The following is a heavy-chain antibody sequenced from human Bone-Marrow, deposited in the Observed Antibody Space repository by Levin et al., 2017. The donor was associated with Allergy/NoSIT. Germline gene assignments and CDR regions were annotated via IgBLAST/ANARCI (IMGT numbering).Heavy chain of an antibody. CDR2: IYPGDSDT. Sequence: GESLKISCKGSGYSFTSYWIGWVRQMPGKGLEWMGIIYPGDSDTRYSPSFQGQVTISADKSISTAYLQWSSLKASDTAMYYCARRPIAAQDSHLFFFDYWGQGTLVTVSS. CDR3: ARRPIAAQDSHLFFFDY. J-gene: IGHJ4*02. CDR1: GYSFTSYW. V-gene: IGHV5-51*01. D-gene: IGHD6-6*01.